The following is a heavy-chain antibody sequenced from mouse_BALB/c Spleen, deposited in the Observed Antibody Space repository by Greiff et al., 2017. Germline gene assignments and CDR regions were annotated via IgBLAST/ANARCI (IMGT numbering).Heavy chain of an antibody. CDR2: IDPETGNT. CDR3: ARYAMDY. Sequence: VQLQQSGPELVGPAAFVSLTCNVSGFYITGYDMNWVKQRPEQGLEWMGWIDPETGNTIYDPKFQGKASIKADTSSKAAYLQLSSLTSEDTAVYYCARYAMDYWGQGTSVTVSS. CDR1: GFYITGYD. J-gene: IGHJ4*01. V-gene: IGHV14-1*02.